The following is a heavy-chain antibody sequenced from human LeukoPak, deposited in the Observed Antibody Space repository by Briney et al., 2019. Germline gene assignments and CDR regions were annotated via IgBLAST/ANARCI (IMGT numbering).Heavy chain of an antibody. J-gene: IGHJ6*02. CDR1: GYTFTSYG. Sequence: ASVKVSCKASGYTFTSYGISWVRQAPGQGLEWMGWISAYNGNTNYAQKFQGRVTITADESTSTAYMELSSLRSEDTAVYYCARVVAVAGKSYYYYGMDVWGQGTTVTVSS. CDR3: ARVVAVAGKSYYYYGMDV. D-gene: IGHD6-19*01. V-gene: IGHV1-18*01. CDR2: ISAYNGNT.